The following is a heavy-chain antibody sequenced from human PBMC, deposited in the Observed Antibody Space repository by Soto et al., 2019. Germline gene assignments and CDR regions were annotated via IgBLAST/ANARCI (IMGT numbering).Heavy chain of an antibody. D-gene: IGHD1-26*01. CDR3: ARHRHPRGTVGATSPLDP. CDR2: HYSGGST. Sequence: GGSLRLSCAISGFSVSSNYLSWVRQAPGKGLEWVSVHYSGGSTYYADSVQGRFTITRDKSNNTLYLQMRRVRAEDTAVYFCARHRHPRGTVGATSPLDPWGQGTQVTVSS. J-gene: IGHJ5*02. CDR1: GFSVSSNY. V-gene: IGHV3-53*01.